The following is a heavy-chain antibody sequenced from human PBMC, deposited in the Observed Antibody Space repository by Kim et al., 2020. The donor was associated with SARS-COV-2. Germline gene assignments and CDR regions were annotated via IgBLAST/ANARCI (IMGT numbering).Heavy chain of an antibody. CDR3: ARDVRGYGSGVYYYYGMDV. CDR2: ISSSSSYT. Sequence: GGSLRLSCAASGFTFSDYYMSWIRQAPGKGLEWVSYISSSSSYTNYADSVKGRFTISRDNAKNSLYLQMNSLRAEDTAVYYCARDVRGYGSGVYYYYGMDVWGQGTTVTVSS. V-gene: IGHV3-11*06. J-gene: IGHJ6*02. D-gene: IGHD3-10*01. CDR1: GFTFSDYY.